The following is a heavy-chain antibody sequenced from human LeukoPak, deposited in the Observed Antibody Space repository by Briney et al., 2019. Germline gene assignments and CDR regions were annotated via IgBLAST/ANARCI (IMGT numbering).Heavy chain of an antibody. D-gene: IGHD3-10*01. Sequence: PGRSLRLSCTASGFTFGDYAMSWVRQAPGKGLEWVGFIRSKAYGGTTEYAASVKGRFTISRDDSKSIAYLQMNSLKTEDTAVYYCTRVVWFGGPTLYYYMDVWGKGTTVTVSS. CDR3: TRVVWFGGPTLYYYMDV. J-gene: IGHJ6*03. CDR2: IRSKAYGGTT. V-gene: IGHV3-49*04. CDR1: GFTFGDYA.